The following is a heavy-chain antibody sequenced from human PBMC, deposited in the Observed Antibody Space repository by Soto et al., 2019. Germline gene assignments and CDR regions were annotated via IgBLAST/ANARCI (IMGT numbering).Heavy chain of an antibody. V-gene: IGHV4-59*01. D-gene: IGHD6-13*01. CDR1: GGSISSYY. Sequence: PSETLSLTCTVSGGSISSYYWSWIRQPPGKGLEWIRYIYYSGSTNYNPSLKSRVTISVDTSKNQFSLKLSSVTAADTAVYYCARVSRYSSSWRYDAFDIWRQRTMVTVSS. CDR3: ARVSRYSSSWRYDAFDI. J-gene: IGHJ3*02. CDR2: IYYSGST.